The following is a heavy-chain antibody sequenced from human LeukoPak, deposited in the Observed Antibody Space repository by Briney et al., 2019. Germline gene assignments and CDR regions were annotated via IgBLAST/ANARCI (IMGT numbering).Heavy chain of an antibody. D-gene: IGHD6-13*01. Sequence: SETLSLTCTVSGGSISSSSNYSWGWIRQPPGKGLEWIGYIYTSGSTNYNPSLKSRVTISVDTSKNQFSLKLSSVTAADTAVYYCARPREAAGTTTNWFDPWAREPWSPSPQ. V-gene: IGHV4-61*05. CDR1: GGSISSSSNYS. J-gene: IGHJ5*02. CDR3: ARPREAAGTTTNWFDP. CDR2: IYTSGST.